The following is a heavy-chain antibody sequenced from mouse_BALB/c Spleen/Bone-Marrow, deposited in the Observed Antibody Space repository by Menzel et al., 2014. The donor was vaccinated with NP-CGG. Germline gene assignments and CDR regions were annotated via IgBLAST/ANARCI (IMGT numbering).Heavy chain of an antibody. V-gene: IGHV14-3*02. D-gene: IGHD2-4*01. J-gene: IGHJ3*01. Sequence: VQLQQSGAELVKPAASVKLSCTASGFNIKDTYMHWVKQRPEQGLEWIGRIDPANGNTKYDPKFQGKATITADASSNTAYLQLSSLTSEDTAVYYCAVYDYEGFAFWGRGSLVPVSA. CDR2: IDPANGNT. CDR3: AVYDYEGFAF. CDR1: GFNIKDTY.